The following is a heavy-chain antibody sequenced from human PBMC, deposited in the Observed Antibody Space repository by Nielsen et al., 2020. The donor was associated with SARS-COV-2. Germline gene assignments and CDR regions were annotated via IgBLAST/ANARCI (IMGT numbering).Heavy chain of an antibody. CDR1: GFTFSCCA. CDR2: ISSSSSYI. Sequence: GESLKISCAASGFTFSCCAMHWVRQAPGKGLEWVSSISSSSSYIYYADSVKGRFTISRDNAKNSLYLQMNSLRAEDTAVYYCARDNPFTVWFGELTGRNAMDVWGQGTTVTVSS. CDR3: ARDNPFTVWFGELTGRNAMDV. D-gene: IGHD3-10*01. V-gene: IGHV3-21*01. J-gene: IGHJ6*02.